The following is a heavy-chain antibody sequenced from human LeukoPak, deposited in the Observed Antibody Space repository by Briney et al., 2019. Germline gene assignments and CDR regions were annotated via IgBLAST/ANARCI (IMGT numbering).Heavy chain of an antibody. CDR1: GGSFSGYY. V-gene: IGHV4-34*01. J-gene: IGHJ4*02. D-gene: IGHD3-10*01. Sequence: SETLSLTCAVYGGSFSGYYWSWIRQPPGKGLEWIGEINHSGSTNYNPSLKSRVTISVDTSKNQFSLKLSSVTAADTAVYYCAKIPWAYGQLSDYWGQGTLVTVSS. CDR2: INHSGST. CDR3: AKIPWAYGQLSDY.